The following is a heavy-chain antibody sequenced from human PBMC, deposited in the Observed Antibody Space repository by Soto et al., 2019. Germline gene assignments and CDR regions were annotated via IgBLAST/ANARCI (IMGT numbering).Heavy chain of an antibody. CDR3: ATAVGVVTALPLDY. CDR1: GFTFSSYG. D-gene: IGHD2-21*02. Sequence: QVQLVESGGGVVQPGRSLRLSCAASGFTFSSYGMHWVRQAPGKGLEWVAVIWYDGSNKYYADSVKGRFTISRDNSKNTLYLQMNSLRAEDTAVYYCATAVGVVTALPLDYWGQGTLVTVSS. V-gene: IGHV3-33*01. J-gene: IGHJ4*02. CDR2: IWYDGSNK.